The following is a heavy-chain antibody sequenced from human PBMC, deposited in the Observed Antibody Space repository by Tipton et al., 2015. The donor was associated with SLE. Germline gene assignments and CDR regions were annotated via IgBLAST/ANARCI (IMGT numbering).Heavy chain of an antibody. J-gene: IGHJ4*02. CDR1: GGSISSGSYY. CDR3: ARLISAYDCNFDY. CDR2: IYTSGST. V-gene: IGHV4-61*02. D-gene: IGHD5-12*01. Sequence: TLSLTCTVSGGSISSGSYYWSWIRQPAGKGLEWIGRIYTSGSTNYNPSLKSRVTISVDTSKNQFSLKLSSVTAADTAVYYCARLISAYDCNFDYWGQGTLVTVSS.